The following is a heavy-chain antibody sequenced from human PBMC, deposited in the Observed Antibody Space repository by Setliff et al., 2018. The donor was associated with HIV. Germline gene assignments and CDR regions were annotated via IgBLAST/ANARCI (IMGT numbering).Heavy chain of an antibody. CDR3: ARDSGFGFGELLSDGSDI. Sequence: GGSLRLSCTASGFTVSRNYMSWVRQAPGKGLEWVSVIYTGGSTSYADSVKGRFTISRDNSKNALYLQMNSLRVEDTAVYYCARDSGFGFGELLSDGSDIWGHGTMVTVSS. J-gene: IGHJ3*02. V-gene: IGHV3-66*02. CDR1: GFTVSRNY. CDR2: IYTGGST. D-gene: IGHD3-10*01.